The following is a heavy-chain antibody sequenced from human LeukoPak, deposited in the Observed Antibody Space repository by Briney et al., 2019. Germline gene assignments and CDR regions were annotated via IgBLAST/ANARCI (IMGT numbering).Heavy chain of an antibody. V-gene: IGHV4-39*01. D-gene: IGHD6-13*01. Sequence: SETLSLTCTVSGSSISSSSYYWGWIRQPPGKGLEWIGSIYYSGSTYYNPSLKSRVTISVDTSKNQFSLKLSSVTAADTAVYYCARHPSSSSWYVRESDYWGQGTLVTVSS. CDR2: IYYSGST. CDR3: ARHPSSSSWYVRESDY. CDR1: GSSISSSSYY. J-gene: IGHJ4*02.